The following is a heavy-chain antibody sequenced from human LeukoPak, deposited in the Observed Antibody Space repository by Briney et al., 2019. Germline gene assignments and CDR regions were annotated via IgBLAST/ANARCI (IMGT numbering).Heavy chain of an antibody. CDR2: IIPILGIA. J-gene: IGHJ4*02. V-gene: IGHV1-69*04. D-gene: IGHD1-1*01. CDR3: ARDRGTGTPFDY. Sequence: ASVKVSCKASGGTFSSYAISWVRQAPGQGLEWMGRIIPILGIANYAQKFQGRVTITADKFTSTAYMELSSLRSEDTAVYYCARDRGTGTPFDYWGQGTLVTVSS. CDR1: GGTFSSYA.